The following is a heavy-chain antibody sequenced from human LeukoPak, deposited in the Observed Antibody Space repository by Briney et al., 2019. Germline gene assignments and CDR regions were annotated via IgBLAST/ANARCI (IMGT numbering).Heavy chain of an antibody. J-gene: IGHJ4*02. CDR2: ISSSSSYI. D-gene: IGHD3-10*01. CDR3: ARDGITMVRGVTSHFDY. V-gene: IGHV3-21*01. CDR1: GFTFSSYS. Sequence: GESLRLSCAASGFTFSSYSMNWVRQAPGKGLEWVSTISSSSSYIYYADSVKGRFTISRDNAKNSLYLQMNSLRAEDTAVYYCARDGITMVRGVTSHFDYWGQGTLVTVSS.